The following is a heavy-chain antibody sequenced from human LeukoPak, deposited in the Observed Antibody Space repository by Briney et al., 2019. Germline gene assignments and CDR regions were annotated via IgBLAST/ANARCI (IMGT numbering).Heavy chain of an antibody. D-gene: IGHD2-2*01. J-gene: IGHJ4*02. Sequence: SETLSLTCAVYGGSFSGYYWSWIRQPPGKGLEWFGEINHSGSTNYNPSLKSRVTISVDTSKNQFSLKLSSVTAADTAVYYCAREGNPKGLVPAAIDFRLDYWGQGTLVTVSS. CDR3: AREGNPKGLVPAAIDFRLDY. CDR1: GGSFSGYY. CDR2: INHSGST. V-gene: IGHV4-34*01.